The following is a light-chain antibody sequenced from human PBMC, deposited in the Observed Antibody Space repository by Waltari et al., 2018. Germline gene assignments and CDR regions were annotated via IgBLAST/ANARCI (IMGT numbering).Light chain of an antibody. CDR2: GAS. J-gene: IGKJ1*01. V-gene: IGKV3-20*01. CDR3: QHYVRLLVT. Sequence: EIVLTQSPGTLSLSPGERVTLSCRASQSVSRALAWYQQKLGQAPRLLLYGASTRATGIPDRFSGSGSGTDFSLTINRLEPEDFAVYYCQHYVRLLVTFGQGTKVEIK. CDR1: QSVSRA.